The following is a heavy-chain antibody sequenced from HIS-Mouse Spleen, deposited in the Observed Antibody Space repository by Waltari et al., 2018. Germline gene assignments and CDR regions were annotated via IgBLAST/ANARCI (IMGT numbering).Heavy chain of an antibody. CDR2: IYYSGST. D-gene: IGHD6-13*01. Sequence: QLQLQESGPGLVKPSETLSLTCTAPGGSISSSSYYWGWIRQPPGKGLAWIGSIYYSGSTYYNPSLKSRVTISVDTSKNQFSLKLSSVTAADTAVYYCAREIPYSSSWYDWYFDLWGRGTLVTVSS. CDR3: AREIPYSSSWYDWYFDL. J-gene: IGHJ2*01. CDR1: GGSISSSSYY. V-gene: IGHV4-39*07.